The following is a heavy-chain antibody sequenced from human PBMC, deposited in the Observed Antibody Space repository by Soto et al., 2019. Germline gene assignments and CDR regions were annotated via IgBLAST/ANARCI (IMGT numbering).Heavy chain of an antibody. V-gene: IGHV4-30-4*01. CDR1: GGSISSGYYY. J-gene: IGHJ6*02. CDR3: ASSSLYGMHV. Sequence: QVQLQESGPGLVKPSQTLSLTCSVSGGSISSGYYYWSWIRQPPGKGLEWIGNIYYSGNTNYNPSLMSRLILSIDTSKNQFSLNGGSVTAADTAVYYCASSSLYGMHVWGQVTKGTVSS. CDR2: IYYSGNT.